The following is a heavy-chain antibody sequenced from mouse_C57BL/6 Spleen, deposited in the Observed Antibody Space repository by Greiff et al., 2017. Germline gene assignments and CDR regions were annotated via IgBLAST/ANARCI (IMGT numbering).Heavy chain of an antibody. J-gene: IGHJ4*01. CDR2: LWGGGSK. Sequence: QVQLKQSGPGLVAPSQSLSITCTVSGFSLTSYGVDWVRQPPGKGLAWLGVLWGGGSKNSNSALLSRLHISTDNSKSQVFLKMNRLQTENTSMYYDAKHGTAQATFAMAYGGQGTSVTVAS. D-gene: IGHD3-2*02. CDR3: AKHGTAQATFAMAY. CDR1: GFSLTSYG. V-gene: IGHV2-9*01.